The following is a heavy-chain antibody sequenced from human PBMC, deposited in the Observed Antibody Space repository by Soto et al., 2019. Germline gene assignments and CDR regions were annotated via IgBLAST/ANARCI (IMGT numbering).Heavy chain of an antibody. V-gene: IGHV1-69*01. Sequence: QVQLVQSGAEVKKPGSSVKVSCKASGGTFSSYAISWVRQAPGQGLERMGGIIPIFGTANYAQKFQGRVTITADESTSTAYMELSSLRSEDTAVYYCARVRDCGGDCYTYYFDYWGQGTLVTVSS. D-gene: IGHD2-21*02. CDR3: ARVRDCGGDCYTYYFDY. CDR1: GGTFSSYA. J-gene: IGHJ4*02. CDR2: IIPIFGTA.